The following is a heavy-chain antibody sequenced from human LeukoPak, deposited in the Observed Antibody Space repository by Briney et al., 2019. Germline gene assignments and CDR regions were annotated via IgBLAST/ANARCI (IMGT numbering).Heavy chain of an antibody. J-gene: IGHJ4*02. Sequence: SETLSLTCTVSGGSISSGGYYWSWIRQPPGKGLEWIGYIYHSGSTYYNPSLKSRVTISADRSKNQFSLKLSSVTAADTAVYYCASTGAYYDVWGQGTLVTVPS. CDR1: GGSISSGGYY. CDR2: IYHSGST. V-gene: IGHV4-30-2*01. D-gene: IGHD3-3*01. CDR3: ASTGAYYDV.